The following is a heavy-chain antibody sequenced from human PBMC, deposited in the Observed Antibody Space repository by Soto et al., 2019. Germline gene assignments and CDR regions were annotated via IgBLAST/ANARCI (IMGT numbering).Heavy chain of an antibody. CDR1: GGSVSSSSYY. V-gene: IGHV4-39*01. CDR3: ARHTPAISISDH. Sequence: SETLSLTCTVSGGSVSSSSYYWGWIRQPPGKGLEWIGSIYYSGSTYYNPSLKSRVTISVDTSKNQFSLKLSSVTAAGTAVYYCARHTPAISISDHWGQGTLVTVSS. D-gene: IGHD2-15*01. CDR2: IYYSGST. J-gene: IGHJ4*02.